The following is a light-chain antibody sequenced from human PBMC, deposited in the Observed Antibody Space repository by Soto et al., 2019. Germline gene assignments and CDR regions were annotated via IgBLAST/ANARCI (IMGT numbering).Light chain of an antibody. J-gene: IGKJ5*01. CDR1: QSISHW. CDR2: DAS. CDR3: QQYDNLPLI. V-gene: IGKV1-5*01. Sequence: DMQLSQSPYTLSASVGDSVTLTCLASQSISHWLAWYQQKPGKAPKFLIYDASSLESGVPSRFSGSGSGTEFTLTISSLQPDDFATYYCQQYDNLPLIFGQGTRLQIK.